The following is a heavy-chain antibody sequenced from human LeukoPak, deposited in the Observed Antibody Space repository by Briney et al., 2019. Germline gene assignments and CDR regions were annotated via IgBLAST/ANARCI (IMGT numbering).Heavy chain of an antibody. CDR1: GYTFTSYY. V-gene: IGHV1-18*04. CDR3: ARELLWFGELPNWFDP. D-gene: IGHD3-10*01. Sequence: ASVKVSCKASGYTFTSYYMHWVRQAPGQGLEWMGWISAYNGNTNYAQKLQGRVTMTTDTSTSTAYMELRSLRSDDTAVYYCARELLWFGELPNWFDPWGQGTLVTVSS. J-gene: IGHJ5*02. CDR2: ISAYNGNT.